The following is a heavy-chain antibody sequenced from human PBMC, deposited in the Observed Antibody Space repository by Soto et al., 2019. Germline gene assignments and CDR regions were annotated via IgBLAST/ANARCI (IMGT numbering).Heavy chain of an antibody. Sequence: GGSMIHSYAFSEGTIGRYWVIWVRQAPGKGLEWVANINQDGSDKNYLDSVKGRFTVSRDNAKNSLYLQMNGLRVEDTAVYFCARGHYGMEDWGQGTTVTVSS. J-gene: IGHJ6*02. V-gene: IGHV3-7*05. CDR1: EGTIGRYW. CDR3: ARGHYGMED. CDR2: INQDGSDK.